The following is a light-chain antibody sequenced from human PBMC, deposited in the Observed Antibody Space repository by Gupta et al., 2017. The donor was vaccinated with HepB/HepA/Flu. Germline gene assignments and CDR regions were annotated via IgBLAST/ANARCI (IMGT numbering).Light chain of an antibody. J-gene: IGKJ1*01. CDR1: QSLVHTDGYIY. V-gene: IGKV2-30*02. CDR3: MQGTFWRT. CDR2: KVS. Sequence: EVVLTQSPLSLPVTLGQSASISCKSSQSLVHTDGYIYLNWFHQRPGQSPRRLMYKVSNRDSGVPDRFSGSGSGTDFTLKISRVEAEDVGVYYCMQGTFWRTFGQGTKVEI.